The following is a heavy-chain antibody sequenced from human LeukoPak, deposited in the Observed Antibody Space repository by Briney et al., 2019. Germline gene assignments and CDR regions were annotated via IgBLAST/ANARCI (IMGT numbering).Heavy chain of an antibody. CDR2: IGTAGDT. V-gene: IGHV3-13*01. J-gene: IGHJ4*02. CDR3: ARVAAAGKGFDH. CDR1: GFTFSSYD. Sequence: GGSLRLSCTASGFTFSSYDMHWVRQGTGKGLEWVSAIGTAGDTYYGGFVKGRFTISRENAKNPLYLQMNSLRAGDTAVYYCARVAAAGKGFDHWGQGTLVTVSS. D-gene: IGHD6-13*01.